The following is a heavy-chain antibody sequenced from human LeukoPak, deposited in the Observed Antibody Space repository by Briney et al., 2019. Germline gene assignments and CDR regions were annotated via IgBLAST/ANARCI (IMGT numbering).Heavy chain of an antibody. V-gene: IGHV4-34*01. CDR3: ARGSYYGSGSYLPYYYYYYGMHV. D-gene: IGHD3-10*01. J-gene: IGHJ6*02. Sequence: SETLSLTCAVYGGSFSGYYWSWIRQPPGKGLEWIGEINHSGSTNYNPSLKSRVTISVDTSKNQFSLKLSSVTAADTAVYYCARGSYYGSGSYLPYYYYYYGMHVWGQGTTVTVSS. CDR1: GGSFSGYY. CDR2: INHSGST.